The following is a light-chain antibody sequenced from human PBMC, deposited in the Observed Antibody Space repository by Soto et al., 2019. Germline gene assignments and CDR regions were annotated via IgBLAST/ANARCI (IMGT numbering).Light chain of an antibody. V-gene: IGKV3-15*01. J-gene: IGKJ3*01. CDR2: GAS. Sequence: ETVLTQSPATFSVSPGERATLSCRASQSIGSNLAWYPQRPGQPPRLLIYGASTRATGVPARFSGSGSGTKFTITINSLQSEDFALYYCQQYNKWPLFTFGPGTKVDIK. CDR3: QQYNKWPLFT. CDR1: QSIGSN.